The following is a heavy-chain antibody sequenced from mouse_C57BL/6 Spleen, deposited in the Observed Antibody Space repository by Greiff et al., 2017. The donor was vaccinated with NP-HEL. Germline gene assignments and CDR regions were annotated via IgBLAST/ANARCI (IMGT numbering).Heavy chain of an antibody. J-gene: IGHJ4*01. CDR1: GYSLTSYG. CDR2: IWGGGGT. CDR3: AEHGDSYAMDY. V-gene: IGHV2-9*01. Sequence: QVQLKESGPGLVAPSQSLSITCTASGYSLTSYGVDWVRQPPGQGLEWLGEIWGGGGTNYNSALMSRLSISTDNSKSQVFYKMNSLQTDDTAMYYCAEHGDSYAMDYWGQGTSVTVSS.